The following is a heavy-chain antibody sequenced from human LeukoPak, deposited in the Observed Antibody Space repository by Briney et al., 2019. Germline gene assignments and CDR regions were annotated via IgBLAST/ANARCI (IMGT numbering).Heavy chain of an antibody. CDR2: MNPNSGNT. D-gene: IGHD3-3*01. CDR3: ARRNYDFWSGYSLPLDY. Sequence: ASVKVSCKASGYTFTSYDINWVRQATGQGPEWMGWMNPNSGNTGYAQKFQGRVTMTRNTSISTAYMELSSLRSEDTAVYYCARRNYDFWSGYSLPLDYWGQGTLVTVSS. V-gene: IGHV1-8*01. CDR1: GYTFTSYD. J-gene: IGHJ4*02.